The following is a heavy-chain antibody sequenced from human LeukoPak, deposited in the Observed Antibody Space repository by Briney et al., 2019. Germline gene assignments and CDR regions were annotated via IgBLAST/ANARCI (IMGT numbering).Heavy chain of an antibody. Sequence: ASVKVSCKAPGGTFNNYFITWVRQAPGQGLEWMGRIIPVLNIANYAQKFQGRVTFTADKSTTTAYMGMGSLRSNDTAVYYCATGVYYGSGTYPAEYWGQGALVTVSS. J-gene: IGHJ4*02. V-gene: IGHV1-69*04. CDR1: GGTFNNYF. CDR3: ATGVYYGSGTYPAEY. D-gene: IGHD3-10*01. CDR2: IIPVLNIA.